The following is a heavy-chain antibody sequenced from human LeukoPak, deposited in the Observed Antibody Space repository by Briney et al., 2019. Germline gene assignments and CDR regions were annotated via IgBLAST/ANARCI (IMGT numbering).Heavy chain of an antibody. CDR3: AKAWYSSGWYFDY. CDR1: GFTFSTYA. Sequence: GGSLRLSCAASGFTFSTYAMSWVRQAPGKGLEWVSAISGSGGSTYYTDSVKGRFTISRDNSKNTLYLQMNSLRAEDTAVYYCAKAWYSSGWYFDYWGQGTLVTVSS. V-gene: IGHV3-23*01. D-gene: IGHD6-19*01. J-gene: IGHJ4*02. CDR2: ISGSGGST.